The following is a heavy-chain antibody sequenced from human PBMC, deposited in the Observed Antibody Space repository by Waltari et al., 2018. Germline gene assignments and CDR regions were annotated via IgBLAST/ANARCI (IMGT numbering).Heavy chain of an antibody. V-gene: IGHV3-33*08. D-gene: IGHD6-6*01. J-gene: IGHJ4*02. Sequence: QVQLVESGGGVVQPGRSLRLSCAASGFTFSSYGMHWVRQAPGKGLEWVAVIWYDGSNKYYADSVKGRFTISRDNSKNTLYLQMNSLRAEDTAVYYCASEMNRWDSSSLDYWGQGTLVTVSS. CDR2: IWYDGSNK. CDR1: GFTFSSYG. CDR3: ASEMNRWDSSSLDY.